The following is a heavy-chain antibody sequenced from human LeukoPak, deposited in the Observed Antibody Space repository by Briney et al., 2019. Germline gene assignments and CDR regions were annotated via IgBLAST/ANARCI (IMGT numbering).Heavy chain of an antibody. CDR1: GVIISSYA. J-gene: IGHJ5*02. CDR2: INGRGDNT. V-gene: IGHV3-23*01. Sequence: GGSLRLSCAASGVIISSYAMSWVRQAPGKGLEGVSAINGRGDNTYYADFVRGRFTISRDNSKSTVYLQMNSLRTEDTAVYYCAKDRVSPGFNWFDPWGQGTLVTVSS. D-gene: IGHD2/OR15-2a*01. CDR3: AKDRVSPGFNWFDP.